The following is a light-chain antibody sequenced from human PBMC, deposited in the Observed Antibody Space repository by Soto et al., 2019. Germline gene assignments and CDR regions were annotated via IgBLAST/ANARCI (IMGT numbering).Light chain of an antibody. CDR2: GAS. Sequence: IVLTQSPGTLSLSPGERATLSCRASQSVSSSFLAWYQQRPGQAPRLLIYGASSRATGIPDRFSGGGSGTDFTLTISRLEPEDFAIYYCQHYNNWPPWTFGQGTKVDIK. CDR1: QSVSSSF. CDR3: QHYNNWPPWT. V-gene: IGKV3-20*01. J-gene: IGKJ1*01.